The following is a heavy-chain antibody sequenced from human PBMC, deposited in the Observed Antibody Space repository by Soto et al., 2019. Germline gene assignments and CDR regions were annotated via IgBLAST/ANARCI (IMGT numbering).Heavy chain of an antibody. Sequence: PSETLSLTCTVSGGSISSSSYYWGWIRQPPGKGLEWIGSIYYSGSTYYNPSLKSRVTISVDTSKNHFSLKPSSVTAADTAVYFCAGRTANLAARSSYGMDVCGQGTTVTVSS. J-gene: IGHJ6*02. CDR2: IYYSGST. D-gene: IGHD6-6*01. CDR3: AGRTANLAARSSYGMDV. V-gene: IGHV4-39*02. CDR1: GGSISSSSYY.